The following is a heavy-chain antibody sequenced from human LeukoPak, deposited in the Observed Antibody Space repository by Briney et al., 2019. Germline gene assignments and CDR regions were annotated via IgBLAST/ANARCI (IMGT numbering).Heavy chain of an antibody. D-gene: IGHD1-26*01. V-gene: IGHV3-23*01. CDR3: AKDGPYSGSLGLDY. Sequence: GGSLRLSCAASGFTFSSYAMSWVRQAPGKGLEWVSAISGSGGSTYYADSVKGRFTISRDNSMNTLYLQMNSLRAEDTAVYYCAKDGPYSGSLGLDYWGLGTLVTVSS. CDR1: GFTFSSYA. J-gene: IGHJ4*02. CDR2: ISGSGGST.